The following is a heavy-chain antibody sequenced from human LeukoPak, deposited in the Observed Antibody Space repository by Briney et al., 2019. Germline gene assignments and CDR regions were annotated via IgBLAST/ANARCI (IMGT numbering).Heavy chain of an antibody. CDR1: GYTFTSYD. Sequence: ASVKVSCKASGYTFTSYDINWVRQATGQGLEWMGWMNPNSGNTGYAQKFQGRVTITRNTSISTAYMELSSLRSEDTAVYYCERGQYDFWSGYDVPNWFDPWGQGTLVTVSS. V-gene: IGHV1-8*03. D-gene: IGHD3-3*01. CDR2: MNPNSGNT. CDR3: ERGQYDFWSGYDVPNWFDP. J-gene: IGHJ5*02.